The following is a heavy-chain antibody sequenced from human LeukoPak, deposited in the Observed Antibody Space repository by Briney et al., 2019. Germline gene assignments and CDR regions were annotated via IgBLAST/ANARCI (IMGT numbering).Heavy chain of an antibody. Sequence: ASVKVSCKASGYTFTSYDINWVRQATGQGLEWMGWMNPNSGNTGYAQKFQGRVTMTRNTSISTAYMELSSLRSEDTAVYYCAIEGYSYGYFDPWGQGTLVTVSS. J-gene: IGHJ5*02. D-gene: IGHD5-18*01. V-gene: IGHV1-8*02. CDR1: GYTFTSYD. CDR2: MNPNSGNT. CDR3: AIEGYSYGYFDP.